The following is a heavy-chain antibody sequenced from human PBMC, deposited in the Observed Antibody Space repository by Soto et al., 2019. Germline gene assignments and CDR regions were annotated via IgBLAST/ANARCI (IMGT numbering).Heavy chain of an antibody. Sequence: EVQLLESGGGLVQPGGCLRFSCAASGVTFNNFAMSWARQAPGKGLEWVSTISGSGSDTYYADSVKGRFTISRDNSINVLYLQMNSLRAEDSALYYCAKARPPIDWGQGTLVTVSS. V-gene: IGHV3-23*01. D-gene: IGHD6-6*01. CDR1: GVTFNNFA. CDR2: ISGSGSDT. CDR3: AKARPPID. J-gene: IGHJ4*02.